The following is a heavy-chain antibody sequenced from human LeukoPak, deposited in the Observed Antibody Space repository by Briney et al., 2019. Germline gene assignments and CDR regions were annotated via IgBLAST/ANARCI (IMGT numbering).Heavy chain of an antibody. Sequence: SETLSLTCSVSGDSISSYYWSWIRQPPGKGREWIGYIYYSGSTNYNPSLKSRVTISVDTSKNQFSLKLSSVTAADTAVYYCARAYGEYSSDYWGQGTLVTVSS. D-gene: IGHD6-6*01. V-gene: IGHV4-59*01. CDR1: GDSISSYY. CDR2: IYYSGST. CDR3: ARAYGEYSSDY. J-gene: IGHJ4*02.